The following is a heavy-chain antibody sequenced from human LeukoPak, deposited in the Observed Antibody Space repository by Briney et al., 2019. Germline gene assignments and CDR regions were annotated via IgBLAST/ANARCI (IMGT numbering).Heavy chain of an antibody. CDR1: EFTFSSYE. CDR2: ISSSGTTI. J-gene: IGHJ6*04. V-gene: IGHV3-48*03. D-gene: IGHD3-10*02. CDR3: AELGITMIGGV. Sequence: GGSLRLSCAASEFTFSSYEMNWVRQAPGKGLEWVSYISSSGTTIYYADSVKGRFTISRDNAKNSLYLQMNSLRAEDTAVYYCAELGITMIGGVWGKGTTVTISS.